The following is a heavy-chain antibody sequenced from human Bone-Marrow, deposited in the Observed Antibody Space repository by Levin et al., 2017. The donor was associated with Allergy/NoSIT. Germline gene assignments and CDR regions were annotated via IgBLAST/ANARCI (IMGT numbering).Heavy chain of an antibody. D-gene: IGHD3-22*01. J-gene: IGHJ6*02. CDR1: GFTFSNYG. CDR3: ARDSGSGYSFYYYGMDV. CDR2: INFDGSEK. V-gene: IGHV3-33*01. Sequence: PGGSLRLSCVASGFTFSNYGIEWVRQAPGKGLEWVAGINFDGSEKYYADSVKGRFIISRDDSKSTLYLQMNSLRAEDTAVYYCARDSGSGYSFYYYGMDVWGQGTTVTVSS.